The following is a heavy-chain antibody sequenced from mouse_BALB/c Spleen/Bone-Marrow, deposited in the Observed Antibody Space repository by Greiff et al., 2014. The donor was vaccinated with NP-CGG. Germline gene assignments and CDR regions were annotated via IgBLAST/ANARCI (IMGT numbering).Heavy chain of an antibody. V-gene: IGHV1S56*01. CDR2: IYPGDGST. Sequence: VQLQQSGPELVKPGASVKMSCKASGYTFTSYYIHWVKQRPGQGLEWIGWIYPGDGSTKYNEKFKGKTTLTADKSSSTAYMLLNSLTSEDSAIYFCARGDYYYGSSRAWFAYWGQGTLVTVSA. D-gene: IGHD1-1*01. J-gene: IGHJ3*01. CDR3: ARGDYYYGSSRAWFAY. CDR1: GYTFTSYY.